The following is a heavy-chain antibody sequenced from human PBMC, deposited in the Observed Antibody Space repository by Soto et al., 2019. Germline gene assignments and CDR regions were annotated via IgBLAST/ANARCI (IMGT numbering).Heavy chain of an antibody. CDR3: AGGFIVLMGYCYYGMDV. CDR1: GGSISSSNW. V-gene: IGHV4-4*02. D-gene: IGHD2-8*01. J-gene: IGHJ6*02. CDR2: IYHSGST. Sequence: PSETLSLTCAVSGGSISSSNWWSWVRQPPGKGLEWIGEIYHSGSTNYNPSLKSRVTISVDKSKNQFSLKLSSVTAADTAVYYCAGGFIVLMGYCYYGMDVWGQGTTVTVSS.